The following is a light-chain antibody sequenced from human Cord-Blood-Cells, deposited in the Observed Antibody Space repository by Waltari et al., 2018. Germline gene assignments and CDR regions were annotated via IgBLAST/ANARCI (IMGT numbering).Light chain of an antibody. CDR1: SSDVGGYNY. J-gene: IGLJ3*02. CDR2: DVS. CDR3: SSYTSSSTLV. V-gene: IGLV2-14*01. Sequence: QSALTHPASVSGSPGQSITISCTGTSSDVGGYNYVSCYQQHPGKAPTLMIYDVSNRPSGVSNRFSGSKSGNTASLTISGLQAEDEADYYCSSYTSSSTLVFGGGTKLTVL.